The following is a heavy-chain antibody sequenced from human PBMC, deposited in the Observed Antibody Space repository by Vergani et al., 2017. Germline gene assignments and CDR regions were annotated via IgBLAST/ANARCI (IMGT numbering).Heavy chain of an antibody. J-gene: IGHJ6*02. CDR2: ISSSSSYI. V-gene: IGHV3-11*06. Sequence: QVQLVESGGGLVKPGGSLRLSCAASGFTFSDYYMSWIRQAPGKGLEWVSSISSSSSYIYYADSVKGRFTISRDNAKNSLYLQMNSLRAEDTAVYYCARVRVTIFGVVAGMDVWGQGTTVTVSS. CDR3: ARVRVTIFGVVAGMDV. D-gene: IGHD3-3*01. CDR1: GFTFSDYY.